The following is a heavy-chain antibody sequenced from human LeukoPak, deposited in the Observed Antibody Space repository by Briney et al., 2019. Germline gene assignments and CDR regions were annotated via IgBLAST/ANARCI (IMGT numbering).Heavy chain of an antibody. CDR1: GASISNYY. J-gene: IGHJ4*02. Sequence: PSETLSLTCTVSGASISNYYWSWIRQPAGKGLEWIGRIYPSGSTNYNPSLKSRVTMSVDTSKNQFSLKLRSLTAADTAVYYCARGVNYGDYFDYWGQGTLVTVSS. V-gene: IGHV4-4*07. CDR2: IYPSGST. CDR3: ARGVNYGDYFDY. D-gene: IGHD4-17*01.